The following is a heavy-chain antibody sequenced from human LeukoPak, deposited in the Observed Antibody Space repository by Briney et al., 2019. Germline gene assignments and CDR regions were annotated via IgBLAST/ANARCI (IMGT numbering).Heavy chain of an antibody. CDR1: GFTFSSYS. D-gene: IGHD3-3*01. J-gene: IGHJ4*02. CDR2: ISGGSTTT. Sequence: GGSLRLSCAASGFTFSSYSMNWVRQAPGKGLEWVSYISGGSTTTYYADSVKGRFTISRDNSKNSLYLQMNSLRAEDTAVYYCARDWRSAALPNYWGQGTLVTVSS. CDR3: ARDWRSAALPNY. V-gene: IGHV3-48*04.